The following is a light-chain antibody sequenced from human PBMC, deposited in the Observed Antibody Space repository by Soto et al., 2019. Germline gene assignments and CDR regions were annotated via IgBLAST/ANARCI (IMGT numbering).Light chain of an antibody. V-gene: IGKV3-20*01. J-gene: IGKJ1*01. CDR1: QSVDSSF. CDR3: EQDVRLMT. CDR2: GAS. Sequence: EIVLTQSPGSLSLSPGERATLSCRASQSVDSSFFAWYQKKPGQAPRLLIYGASKSATGIPDRFSGSGSGKDLTFNISRMEPGDFSGYYCEQDVRLMTFGQGNKVEIK.